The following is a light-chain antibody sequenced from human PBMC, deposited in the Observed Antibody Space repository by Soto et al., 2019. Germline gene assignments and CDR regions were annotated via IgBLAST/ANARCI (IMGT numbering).Light chain of an antibody. V-gene: IGKV1-27*01. CDR2: AAS. J-gene: IGKJ1*01. CDR1: QAIDNH. CDR3: QQYNSYSGT. Sequence: DIQMTQSPSTLPASVGDRVTITCRASQAIDNHLAWYQQKPGKAPKLLIYAASTLQSGVPSRFTGSGSGTDFTLTISSLQPDDFATYYCQQYNSYSGTFGQGTKVDI.